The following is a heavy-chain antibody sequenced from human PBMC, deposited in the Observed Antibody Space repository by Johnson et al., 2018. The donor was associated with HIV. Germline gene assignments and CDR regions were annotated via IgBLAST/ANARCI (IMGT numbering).Heavy chain of an antibody. J-gene: IGHJ3*02. D-gene: IGHD4-11*01. Sequence: VQLVESGGGLVQPGGSLRLSCAASGFTFSSYDMHWVRQATGKGLEWVSAIGTAGDTYYPGSVKGRFTISRDNSKNSLYLQMNSLRTEDTALYYCAKDSKVKRLTADAFDIWGQGTMVTVSS. V-gene: IGHV3-13*01. CDR3: AKDSKVKRLTADAFDI. CDR1: GFTFSSYD. CDR2: IGTAGDT.